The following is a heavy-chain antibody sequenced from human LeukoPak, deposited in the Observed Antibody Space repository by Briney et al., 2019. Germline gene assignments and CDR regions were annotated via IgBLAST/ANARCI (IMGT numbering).Heavy chain of an antibody. CDR2: ISAYHGNT. CDR3: ARGRRYCCSTSCYNWFDP. J-gene: IGHJ5*02. V-gene: IGHV1-18*01. Sequence: ASVKVSCKASGSTFTSYGISWVRQAPGQGLEWMGWISAYHGNTNYAPKLQGRVTMTTDTSTSTAYIELRSLRSHVTAVYYCARGRRYCCSTSCYNWFDPWGQRTLVTVSS. CDR1: GSTFTSYG. D-gene: IGHD2-2*01.